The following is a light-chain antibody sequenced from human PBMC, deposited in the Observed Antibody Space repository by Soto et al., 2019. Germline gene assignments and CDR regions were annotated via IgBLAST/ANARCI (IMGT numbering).Light chain of an antibody. Sequence: EIVLTQSPGTLSLSLGERATLSCRASQSVSNNFLAWYLQKPGQAPRLLIYSASSRATGIPDRFSGSGSGTDFTLTISRLETEDFGVYYCQQYATSPPRTFGQGTKVDIK. J-gene: IGKJ1*01. CDR2: SAS. CDR3: QQYATSPPRT. CDR1: QSVSNNF. V-gene: IGKV3-20*01.